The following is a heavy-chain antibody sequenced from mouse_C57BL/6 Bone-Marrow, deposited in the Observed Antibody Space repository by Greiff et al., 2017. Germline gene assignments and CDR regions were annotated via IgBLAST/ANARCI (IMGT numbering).Heavy chain of an antibody. CDR1: GYTFTDYN. CDR2: INPNNGGT. CDR3: ARGDSNQRPHDWYFDV. Sequence: EVQLQQSGPELVKPGASVKIPCKASGYTFTDYNMDWVKQSHGKSLEWIGDINPNNGGTIYNQKFKGKATLTVDKSSSTAYMELRSLTSEDTAVYYCARGDSNQRPHDWYFDVWGTGTTVTVSS. D-gene: IGHD2-5*01. J-gene: IGHJ1*03. V-gene: IGHV1-18*01.